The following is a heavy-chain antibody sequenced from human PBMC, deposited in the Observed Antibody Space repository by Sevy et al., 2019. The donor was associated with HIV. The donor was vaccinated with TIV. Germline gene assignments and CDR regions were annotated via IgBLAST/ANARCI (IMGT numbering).Heavy chain of an antibody. J-gene: IGHJ1*01. Sequence: SETLSLTCTVSGGSISSSSYYWGWIRQPPGKGLEWIGSIYYSGSTYYNPSLKSRVTISVDTSKNQFSLKLSSVTAADTAVYYCASLEYYGSASFSEYFQHWGQGTLVTVSS. V-gene: IGHV4-39*01. CDR2: IYYSGST. CDR1: GGSISSSSYY. CDR3: ASLEYYGSASFSEYFQH. D-gene: IGHD3-10*01.